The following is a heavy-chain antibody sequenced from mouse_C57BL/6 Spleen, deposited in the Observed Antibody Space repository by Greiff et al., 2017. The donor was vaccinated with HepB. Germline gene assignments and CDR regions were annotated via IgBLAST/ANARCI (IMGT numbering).Heavy chain of an antibody. CDR1: GYTFTSYW. Sequence: VKLVESGAELVKPGASVKLSCKASGYTFTSYWMQWVKQRPGQGLEWIGEIDPSDSYTNYNQKFKGKATLTVDTSSSTAYMQLSSLTSEDSAVYYCARGDYDQAWFAYWGQRTLVTVSA. J-gene: IGHJ3*01. CDR3: ARGDYDQAWFAY. D-gene: IGHD2-4*01. V-gene: IGHV1-50*01. CDR2: IDPSDSYT.